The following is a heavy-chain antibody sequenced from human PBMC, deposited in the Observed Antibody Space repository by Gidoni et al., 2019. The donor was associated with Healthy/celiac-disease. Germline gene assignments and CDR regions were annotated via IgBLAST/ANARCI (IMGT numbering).Heavy chain of an antibody. J-gene: IGHJ4*02. CDR1: GFTFSVYG. D-gene: IGHD3-22*01. V-gene: IGHV3-33*01. Sequence: QVQLVESGGGVVQPGRSLRLSCTASGFTFSVYGMQWVRKAPGKGLEWVAVIWYDGSNKYYADSVKGRFTISRDNSKNTLYLQMNSLRAEDTAVYYCARADNYDSSGFDYWGQGTLVTVSS. CDR2: IWYDGSNK. CDR3: ARADNYDSSGFDY.